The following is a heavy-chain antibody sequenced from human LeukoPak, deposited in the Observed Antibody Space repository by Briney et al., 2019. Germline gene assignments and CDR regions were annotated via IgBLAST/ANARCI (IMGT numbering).Heavy chain of an antibody. CDR1: GGSFSGYY. CDR2: INHSGST. Sequence: PSETLSLTCAVYGGSFSGYYWSWIRQPPGKGLDWIGEINHSGSTNYNPSLKSRVTISVDTSKNQFSLKLSSVTAADTAVYYCAGRIRTQSSDYWGQGTLVTVSS. J-gene: IGHJ4*02. V-gene: IGHV4-34*01. CDR3: AGRIRTQSSDY. D-gene: IGHD2/OR15-2a*01.